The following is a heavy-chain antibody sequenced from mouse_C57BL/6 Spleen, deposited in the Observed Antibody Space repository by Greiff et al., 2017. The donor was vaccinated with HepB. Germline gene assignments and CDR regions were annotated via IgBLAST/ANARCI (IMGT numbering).Heavy chain of an antibody. CDR1: GYAFSSSW. CDR2: IYPGDGDT. Sequence: VKLQESGPELVKPGASVKISCKASGYAFSSSWMNWVKQRPGKGLEWIGRIYPGDGDTNYNGKFKGKATLTADKSSSTAYMQLSSLTSEDSAVYFCARYITTVPHFDYWGQGTTLTVSS. J-gene: IGHJ2*01. V-gene: IGHV1-82*01. CDR3: ARYITTVPHFDY. D-gene: IGHD1-1*01.